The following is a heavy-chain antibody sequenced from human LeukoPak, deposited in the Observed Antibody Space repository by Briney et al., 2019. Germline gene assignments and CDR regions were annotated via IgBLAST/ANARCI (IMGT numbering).Heavy chain of an antibody. V-gene: IGHV3-30*18. CDR1: GFTFSSYG. CDR2: ISYDGSNK. CDR3: AKAGIPSWPDY. Sequence: GGSLRLSCAASGFTFSSYGMHWVRQAPGKGLEWVAVISYDGSNKYYADSVKGRFTISRDNSKNTLYLQMNSLRAEDTAVYYCAKAGIPSWPDYWGQGTLVTVSS. D-gene: IGHD1-14*01. J-gene: IGHJ4*02.